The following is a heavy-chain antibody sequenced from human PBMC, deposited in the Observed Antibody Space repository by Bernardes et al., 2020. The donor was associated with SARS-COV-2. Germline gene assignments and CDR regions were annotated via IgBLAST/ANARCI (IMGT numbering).Heavy chain of an antibody. CDR1: GFTLGSYW. V-gene: IGHV3-74*01. CDR2: LNPDGSTT. CDR3: TRGGYEPFDY. J-gene: IGHJ4*02. D-gene: IGHD5-12*01. Sequence: GGSLRLSCAASGFTLGSYWLHWARQAPGQGLVWVSRLNPDGSTTTYADSVKGRFTVSRDNAENTLYLQMNSLRADDTAVYYCTRGGYEPFDYWGQGTLVTVS.